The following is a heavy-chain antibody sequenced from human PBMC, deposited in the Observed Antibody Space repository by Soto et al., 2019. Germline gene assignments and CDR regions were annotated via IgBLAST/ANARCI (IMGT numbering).Heavy chain of an antibody. V-gene: IGHV3-64*01. CDR1: GFTFSSYA. CDR3: ARGAGGELLYFDY. D-gene: IGHD1-26*01. J-gene: IGHJ4*02. CDR2: ISSNGGST. Sequence: GGSLRLSCAASGFTFSSYAMHWVRQAPGKGLEYVSAISSNGGSTYYANSVKGRFTISRDNSKNTLYLQMGSLRAEDMAVYYCARGAGGELLYFDYWGQGTLVTVSS.